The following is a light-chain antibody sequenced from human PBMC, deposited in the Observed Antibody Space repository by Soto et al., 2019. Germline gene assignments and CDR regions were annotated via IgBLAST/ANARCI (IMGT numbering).Light chain of an antibody. CDR2: NTN. Sequence: QTVVTQEPSFSVSPGGPITLTLGLSSGSVSTNNYPSCYQQTPGQAPRTLIYNTNTRSSGVPDRFSGSILGNQAALTITGAQADDECDYYCLLYVGSGIHWVFGGGTKLTVL. CDR1: SGSVSTNNY. J-gene: IGLJ3*02. CDR3: LLYVGSGIHWV. V-gene: IGLV8-61*01.